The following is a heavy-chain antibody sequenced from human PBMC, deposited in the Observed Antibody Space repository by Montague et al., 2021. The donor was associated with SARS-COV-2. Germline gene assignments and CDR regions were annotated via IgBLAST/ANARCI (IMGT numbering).Heavy chain of an antibody. V-gene: IGHV3-43*02. CDR2: ISGDGGFT. Sequence: SLRLSCAASGFTFDDYAMHLFRQAPAKGLEWVSLISGDGGFTYYSDSVKGRFTISRDNSKNSLYLQMNSLRPEDTALYSCAKDFGALWFGELFSYYFDYWGQGTLVTVSS. D-gene: IGHD3-10*01. CDR1: GFTFDDYA. J-gene: IGHJ4*02. CDR3: AKDFGALWFGELFSYYFDY.